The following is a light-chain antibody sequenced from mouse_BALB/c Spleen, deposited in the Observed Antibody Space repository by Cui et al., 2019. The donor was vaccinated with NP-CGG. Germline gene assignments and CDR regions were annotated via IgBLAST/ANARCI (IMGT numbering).Light chain of an antibody. CDR3: ALWYSNHWV. J-gene: IGLJ1*01. V-gene: IGLV1*01. CDR2: GTK. CDR1: TGAVTTSNY. Sequence: AVLTREPAFTTSPGETVTLTCRSSTGAVTTSNYANWVQEKPDHLFTGLIGGTKNRAPGVPARFSGSLIGDKAALTITGAQTEDEAIYFCALWYSNHWVFGGGTKLTVL.